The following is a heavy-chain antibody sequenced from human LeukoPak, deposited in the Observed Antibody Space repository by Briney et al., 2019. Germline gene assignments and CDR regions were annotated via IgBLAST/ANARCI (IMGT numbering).Heavy chain of an antibody. CDR3: VSFYETY. J-gene: IGHJ4*02. Sequence: GGSLKLSCVASGNYWMHWVRQAPGKGLVWVSHINSDGSWTSYADSVKGRFTISKDNAKNTVYLQMNSLRAEDTAVYYCVSFYETYWGRGTLVTVSS. CDR1: GNYW. D-gene: IGHD2/OR15-2a*01. CDR2: INSDGSWT. V-gene: IGHV3-74*01.